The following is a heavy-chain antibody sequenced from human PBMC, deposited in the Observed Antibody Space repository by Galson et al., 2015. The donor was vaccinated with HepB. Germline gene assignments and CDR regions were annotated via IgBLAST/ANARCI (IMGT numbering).Heavy chain of an antibody. Sequence: SLRLSCAASGFTFSSYAMHWVRQAPGKGLEWEAVISYDGSNKYYADSVKGRFTISRDNSKNTLYLQMNSLRAEDTAVYYCARNLKQWHWFYYFDYWGQGTLVTVSS. J-gene: IGHJ4*02. CDR2: ISYDGSNK. CDR1: GFTFSSYA. D-gene: IGHD6-19*01. CDR3: ARNLKQWHWFYYFDY. V-gene: IGHV3-30-3*01.